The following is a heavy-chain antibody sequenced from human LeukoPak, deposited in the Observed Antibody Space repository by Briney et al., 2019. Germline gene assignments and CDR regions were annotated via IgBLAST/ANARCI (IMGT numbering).Heavy chain of an antibody. CDR3: ARSINWNPRTVFDY. CDR1: GFPLRNYA. V-gene: IGHV3-23*01. CDR2: VSGSGTDT. D-gene: IGHD1-20*01. Sequence: GGSLRLSCAASGFPLRNYAMSWVRQAPGKGLEWVSGVSGSGTDTYYAGSVKGRFTISKDNSKSTLFLQMNSLRAGDTAVYYCARSINWNPRTVFDYWGLGTLVTASS. J-gene: IGHJ4*02.